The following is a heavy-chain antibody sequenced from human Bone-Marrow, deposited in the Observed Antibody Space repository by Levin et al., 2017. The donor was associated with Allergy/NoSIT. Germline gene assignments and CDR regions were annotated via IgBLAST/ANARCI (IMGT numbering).Heavy chain of an antibody. CDR3: ARQIIGTAGSDY. Sequence: GESLKISCAASGFTFSLYWMHWVRQAPGKGLVWVSRINGDGSATQYADSVKGRFTVSRDNAKNTVSLELNSLRAEDTAVYYCARQIIGTAGSDYWGQGTLVTVSS. CDR1: GFTFSLYW. D-gene: IGHD6-13*01. CDR2: INGDGSAT. V-gene: IGHV3-74*01. J-gene: IGHJ4*02.